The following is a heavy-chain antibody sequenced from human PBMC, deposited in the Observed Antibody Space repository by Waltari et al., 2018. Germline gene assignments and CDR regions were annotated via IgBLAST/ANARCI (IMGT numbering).Heavy chain of an antibody. D-gene: IGHD3-10*01. V-gene: IGHV3-23*04. CDR2: ISGSGGST. J-gene: IGHJ4*02. Sequence: EVQLVESGGGLVQPGGSLRLSCAASGFTFSSYAMSWVRQAPGKGLAWVSAISGSGGSTYYADAVKGRFTIARDNSKNTLYLQMNSLRAEDAAVYYCAKDRIYGSGSYCFDYWGQGTLVTVSS. CDR1: GFTFSSYA. CDR3: AKDRIYGSGSYCFDY.